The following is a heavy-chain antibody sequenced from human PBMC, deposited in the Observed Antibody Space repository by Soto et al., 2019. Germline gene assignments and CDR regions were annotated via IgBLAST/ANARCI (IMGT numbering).Heavy chain of an antibody. CDR1: GYTFISHG. Sequence: VQLVQSGVEVKKPGASVKVSCKASGYTFISHGISWGRQAPGQGLEWMGWISGKNGNTNYAQKLQGRVTLTTETSTSTAYMALRSLRSDDTAVYYCARGSSSIVVVPDYGMDVWGQWTTLTVS. J-gene: IGHJ6*02. V-gene: IGHV1-18*04. CDR2: ISGKNGNT. D-gene: IGHD2-15*01. CDR3: ARGSSSIVVVPDYGMDV.